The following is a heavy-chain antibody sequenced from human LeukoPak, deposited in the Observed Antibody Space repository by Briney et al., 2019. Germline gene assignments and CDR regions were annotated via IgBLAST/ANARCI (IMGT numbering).Heavy chain of an antibody. Sequence: SETLSLTCTVSGGSISSYYWSWIRQPPGKGLEWIGYIYYSGSTNYNPSLKSRVTISVDTSKNQFSLKLSSVTAADTAVYYCARIDYGVYFDYWGQGTLVTVCS. CDR3: ARIDYGVYFDY. V-gene: IGHV4-59*01. D-gene: IGHD4-17*01. J-gene: IGHJ4*02. CDR1: GGSISSYY. CDR2: IYYSGST.